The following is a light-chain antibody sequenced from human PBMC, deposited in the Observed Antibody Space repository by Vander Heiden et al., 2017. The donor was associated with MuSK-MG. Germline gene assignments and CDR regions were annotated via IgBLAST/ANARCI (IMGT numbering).Light chain of an antibody. CDR1: QSISSW. Sequence: DIQMTKSPSALSASVGDRVTITCRASQSISSWFAWHQQKAGNAPNLLIYKASSSQSRVPSRFSGSGAGTDITLTISRLQADDLATYCCQQDKSYSMTFGRGTKVDI. CDR2: KAS. CDR3: QQDKSYSMT. V-gene: IGKV1-5*03. J-gene: IGKJ4*01.